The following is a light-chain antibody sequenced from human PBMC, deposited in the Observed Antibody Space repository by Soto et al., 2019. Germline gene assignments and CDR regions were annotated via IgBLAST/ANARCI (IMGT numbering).Light chain of an antibody. CDR2: GPS. J-gene: IGKJ1*01. CDR1: QSVSSSY. Sequence: EIVLTQSPGTLSLSPGERATLSCRASQSVSSSYLAWYQQKPGQAPRLLIYGPSGRATGIPDRISGSGSGTDFTLTISGLEPEDFAMYYCQQFQSSLRTCGQGTKVDIK. V-gene: IGKV3-20*01. CDR3: QQFQSSLRT.